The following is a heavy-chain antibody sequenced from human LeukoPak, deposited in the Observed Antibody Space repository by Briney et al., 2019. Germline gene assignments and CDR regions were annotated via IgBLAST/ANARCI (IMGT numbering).Heavy chain of an antibody. V-gene: IGHV3-23*01. CDR3: AKDFRIGYSAHFDY. CDR1: GFTFSSYG. Sequence: GGSLRLSCAASGFTFSSYGMSWVRQAPGKGLEWVSAISGSGGSTYYADSVKGRFTISRDNSKNTLYLQMDSLRGEDTAVYYCAKDFRIGYSAHFDYWGQGALVTVSS. J-gene: IGHJ4*02. CDR2: ISGSGGST. D-gene: IGHD2-21*01.